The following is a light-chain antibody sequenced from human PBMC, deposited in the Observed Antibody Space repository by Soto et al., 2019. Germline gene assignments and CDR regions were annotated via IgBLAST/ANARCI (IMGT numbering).Light chain of an antibody. V-gene: IGKV3-20*01. CDR3: QQYGSSPTWT. J-gene: IGKJ1*01. CDR1: QSVSSSY. Sequence: EIVLPQSPGTLSLSPGERATLSCRASQSVSSSYLAWYQQKPGQAPRLLIYGASSRATGIPDRFSGSGSGTDVTLTISRLEPEDFAVYYCQQYGSSPTWTFGQGTKVEIK. CDR2: GAS.